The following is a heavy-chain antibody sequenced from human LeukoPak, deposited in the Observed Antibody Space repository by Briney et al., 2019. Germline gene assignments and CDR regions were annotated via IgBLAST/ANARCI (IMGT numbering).Heavy chain of an antibody. J-gene: IGHJ3*02. D-gene: IGHD2-2*01. V-gene: IGHV4-34*01. CDR1: GGSFRDYY. Sequence: SETLSLTCAVYGGSFRDYYWSWIRQTPGEGLQWIGGIKYSGSTDXNXSLKSRVTMSIDTSKNQFSLKLTSVTAADTAVYYCAREVVPXVIDAFDXWGQGTMVTVSS. CDR2: IKYSGST. CDR3: AREVVPXVIDAFDX.